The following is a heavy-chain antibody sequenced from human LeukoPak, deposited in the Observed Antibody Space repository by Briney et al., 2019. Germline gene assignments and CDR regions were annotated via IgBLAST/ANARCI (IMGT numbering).Heavy chain of an antibody. CDR1: GFTFSYYA. Sequence: GGSLRLSCAASGFTFSYYAMHWVRQAPGKGLEYVSAISSDGGSTYYANSVKGRFTISRDNSKNMLYLQMGSLRAEDMAVYYCARSRVLAAGPRWFDPRGQGILVTVSS. J-gene: IGHJ5*02. CDR2: ISSDGGST. V-gene: IGHV3-64*01. CDR3: ARSRVLAAGPRWFDP. D-gene: IGHD6-13*01.